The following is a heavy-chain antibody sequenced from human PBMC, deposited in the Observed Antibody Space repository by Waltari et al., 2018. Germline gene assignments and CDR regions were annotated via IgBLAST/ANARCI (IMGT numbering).Heavy chain of an antibody. CDR3: AKDWRRSLEYLDWLLFALDD. CDR1: GFTFSSHA. D-gene: IGHD3-3*02. Sequence: EVHLLESGGGLVQPGGSLRVSCEASGFTFSSHAMSWVRPAPGKVLEWVSCITGSSDTTYYAESVKGRFTISRDNSKNMLHLQMNSLRAEDTAIYYCAKDWRRSLEYLDWLLFALDDWGQGTLVTVSS. J-gene: IGHJ4*02. V-gene: IGHV3-23*01. CDR2: ITGSSDTT.